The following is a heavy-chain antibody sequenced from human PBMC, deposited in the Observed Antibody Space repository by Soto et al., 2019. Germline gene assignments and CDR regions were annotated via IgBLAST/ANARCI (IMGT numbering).Heavy chain of an antibody. Sequence: PSETLSLTCTVSGGSISSYYWSWIRQPPGKGLEWIGYIYYSGSTNYNPSLKSRVTISVDTSKNQFSLKLSSVTAADTAVYYCARDSGYDSGWFDPWGQGTRVTVSS. J-gene: IGHJ5*02. CDR2: IYYSGST. CDR1: GGSISSYY. V-gene: IGHV4-59*01. CDR3: ARDSGYDSGWFDP. D-gene: IGHD5-12*01.